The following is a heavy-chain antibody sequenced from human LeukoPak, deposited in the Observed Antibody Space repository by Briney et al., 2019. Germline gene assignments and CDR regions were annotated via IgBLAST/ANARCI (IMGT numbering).Heavy chain of an antibody. CDR3: AREGGGEYMDV. Sequence: ASVKVSCKASGGTFSSYAISWVRQAPGQGLEWMGWINPNSGGTNYAQKFQGRVTMTRDTSISTAYMELSRLRSDDTAVYYCAREGGGEYMDVWGKGTTVTVSS. CDR1: GGTFSSYA. V-gene: IGHV1-2*02. J-gene: IGHJ6*03. CDR2: INPNSGGT.